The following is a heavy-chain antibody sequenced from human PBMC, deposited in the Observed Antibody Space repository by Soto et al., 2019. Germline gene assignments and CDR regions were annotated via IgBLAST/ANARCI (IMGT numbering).Heavy chain of an antibody. D-gene: IGHD6-13*01. CDR1: GFTFSRHA. CDR3: AKVSSSWYAGLFDL. Sequence: GSLRLYCTASGFTFSRHAMTWVRQAPGKGLEWVSGLSDSGGSIYYADSVKGRFTISRDNSMNTLYLQMNTLRAEDTAIYYCAKVSSSWYAGLFDLWGQGTLVTVSS. CDR2: LSDSGGSI. J-gene: IGHJ4*02. V-gene: IGHV3-23*01.